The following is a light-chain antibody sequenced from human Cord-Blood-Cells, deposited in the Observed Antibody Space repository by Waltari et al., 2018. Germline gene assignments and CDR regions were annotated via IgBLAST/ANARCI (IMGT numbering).Light chain of an antibody. CDR1: SSDVGGYNY. Sequence: QSALTQPRSVSGSPGQSVTISCTGTSSDVGGYNYVSWYQQHPGKDPKLMIYDVSKRPSGVPDRFSGSKSGNTASLTISGLQAEDEADYYCCSYAGSYTLGVFGTGTKVTVL. CDR2: DVS. J-gene: IGLJ1*01. CDR3: CSYAGSYTLGV. V-gene: IGLV2-11*01.